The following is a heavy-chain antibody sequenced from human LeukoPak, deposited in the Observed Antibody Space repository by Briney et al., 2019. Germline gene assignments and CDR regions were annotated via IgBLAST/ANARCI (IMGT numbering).Heavy chain of an antibody. CDR1: GGSISSGRYY. J-gene: IGHJ4*02. Sequence: SETLSLTCTVSGGSISSGRYYWTWIRQPAGKGREWIVRMYTSGSTNYNPSLKSRVTISVDTSKNQFSLRLSSVTAADTAVYYCATPGGSNYLVYSFDYWGQGTLVTVSS. D-gene: IGHD4-11*01. V-gene: IGHV4-61*02. CDR3: ATPGGSNYLVYSFDY. CDR2: MYTSGST.